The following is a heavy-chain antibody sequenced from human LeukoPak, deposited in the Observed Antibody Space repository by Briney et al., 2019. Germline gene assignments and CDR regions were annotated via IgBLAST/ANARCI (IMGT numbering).Heavy chain of an antibody. V-gene: IGHV3-66*01. J-gene: IGHJ6*02. CDR3: AREETYYDILTGPHYYGMDV. CDR2: IYSGGST. CDR1: GFTVSSNY. D-gene: IGHD3-9*01. Sequence: GGSLRLSCAASGFTVSSNYMSWVRQAPGKGLDWVSVIYSGGSTYYADSVKGRFTISRDNSKNTLYLQMNSLRAEDTAVYYCAREETYYDILTGPHYYGMDVWGQGTTVTVSS.